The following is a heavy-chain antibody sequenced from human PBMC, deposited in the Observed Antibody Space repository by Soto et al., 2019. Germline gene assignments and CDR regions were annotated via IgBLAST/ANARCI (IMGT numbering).Heavy chain of an antibody. D-gene: IGHD6-19*01. V-gene: IGHV1-3*01. CDR1: GYNFTTYV. CDR3: ARGYTSGWTFDF. CDR2: INCGSGNT. J-gene: IGHJ4*02. Sequence: QVQLVQSGAEVKQPGASASISCKASGYNFTTYVVHWLRQAPGQGPEWMGWINCGSGNTVYSQKFQGRVTFTRDTSARIVSMDLNSLTSGDTAVYYCARGYTSGWTFDFWGRGTLVTVSS.